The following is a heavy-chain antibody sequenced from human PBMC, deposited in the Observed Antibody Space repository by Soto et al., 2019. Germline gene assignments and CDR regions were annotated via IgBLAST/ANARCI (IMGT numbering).Heavy chain of an antibody. D-gene: IGHD6-6*01. V-gene: IGHV4-59*12. CDR1: GGSISTYY. Sequence: PSETLSLTCTVSGGSISTYYWTWIRQPPGKGLEWIGYVHYSGSTYYNPSLKSRVTISVDTSKNQFSLKLSSVTAADTAVYYCARERPDGARLDPWGQGTLVTVSS. CDR2: VHYSGST. CDR3: ARERPDGARLDP. J-gene: IGHJ5*02.